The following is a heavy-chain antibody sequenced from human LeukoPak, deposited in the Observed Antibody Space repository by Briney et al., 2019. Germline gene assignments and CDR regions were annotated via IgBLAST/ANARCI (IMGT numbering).Heavy chain of an antibody. D-gene: IGHD3-22*01. CDR1: GFTFDDYA. V-gene: IGHV3-9*01. Sequence: PGGSLRLSCAASGFTFDDYAMHWVRQAPGKGLEWVSGISWNSGSIGYADSVKGRFTISRDNAKNSLYLQMNSLRAEDTALYYCAKDKGMIVVVKTPRNAFDIWGQGTMVTVSS. J-gene: IGHJ3*02. CDR3: AKDKGMIVVVKTPRNAFDI. CDR2: ISWNSGSI.